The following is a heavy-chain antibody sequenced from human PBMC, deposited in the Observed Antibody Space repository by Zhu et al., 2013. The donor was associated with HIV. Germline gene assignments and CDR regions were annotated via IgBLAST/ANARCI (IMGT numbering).Heavy chain of an antibody. CDR1: GISITDGSL. J-gene: IGHJ5*02. CDR3: ARGEVSTAITIDWFDP. CDR2: VYRSADTLYYPSLKTSDT. Sequence: QVQLQESGPGVVMPSETLSLTCSVSGISITDGSLWAWVRQTPGKGLEFIGTVYRSADTLYYPSLKTSDTHYNPSLKSRVSISVDTSKNRFHLNLRSVTAADTAVYYCARGEVSTAITIDWFDPWGQGTLVTVSS. D-gene: IGHD4-4*01. V-gene: IGHV4-38-2*02.